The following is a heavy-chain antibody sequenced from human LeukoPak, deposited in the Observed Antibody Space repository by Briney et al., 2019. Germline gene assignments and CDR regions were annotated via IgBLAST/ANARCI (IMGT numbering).Heavy chain of an antibody. CDR3: AREVVVGGGNWFDP. J-gene: IGHJ5*02. D-gene: IGHD2-2*01. CDR1: GYTFTSYA. CDR2: INAGNGNT. Sequence: ASVKVSCKAYGYTFTSYAMHWVRQAPGQRLEWMGWINAGNGNTKYSQKFQGRVTITRDTSASTAYMELSSLRSEDTAVYYCAREVVVGGGNWFDPWGQGTLVTVSS. V-gene: IGHV1-3*01.